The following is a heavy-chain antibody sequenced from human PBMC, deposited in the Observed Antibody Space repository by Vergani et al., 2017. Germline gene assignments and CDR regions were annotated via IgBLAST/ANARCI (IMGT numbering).Heavy chain of an antibody. CDR2: ISGSGGST. J-gene: IGHJ6*03. V-gene: IGHV3-23*01. D-gene: IGHD2-2*01. CDR1: GFTFNHYA. Sequence: EVQLLESGGDLVQPGGSLRLSCAASGFTFNHYAMNWVRQAPGKGLEWVSGISGSGGSTYYAGSVKGRFTISRDSSKNTLYLQMNSLSAGDTAVYYCAKGSCSSTSCHPYYYYYMDVWGKGTTVTVSS. CDR3: AKGSCSSTSCHPYYYYYMDV.